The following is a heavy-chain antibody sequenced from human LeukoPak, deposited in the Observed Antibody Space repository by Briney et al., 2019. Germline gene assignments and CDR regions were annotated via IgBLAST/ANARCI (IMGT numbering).Heavy chain of an antibody. Sequence: ASVKVSCKASGYTFTSYGISWVRQAPGQGLEWMGWISAYNGNTNYAQKLQGRVTMTTDTSTSTAYMELRSLRSDDTAVYYCARGPIRGYCSGGSCYSDWFDHWGQGTLVTVSS. J-gene: IGHJ5*02. CDR1: GYTFTSYG. V-gene: IGHV1-18*01. D-gene: IGHD2-15*01. CDR3: ARGPIRGYCSGGSCYSDWFDH. CDR2: ISAYNGNT.